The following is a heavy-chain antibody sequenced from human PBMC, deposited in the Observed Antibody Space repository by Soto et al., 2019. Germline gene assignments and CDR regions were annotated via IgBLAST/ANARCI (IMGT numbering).Heavy chain of an antibody. Sequence: ASVKVSCKASGGTFSSYTISWVRQAPGQGLEWMGRISAINGITNYAQKLQGRVTMTADTSTSTAYMELRSLRSDDTAVYYCARDHAPNYMDVWGKGTTVTVSS. CDR1: GGTFSSYT. J-gene: IGHJ6*03. CDR3: ARDHAPNYMDV. CDR2: ISAINGIT. V-gene: IGHV1-18*01.